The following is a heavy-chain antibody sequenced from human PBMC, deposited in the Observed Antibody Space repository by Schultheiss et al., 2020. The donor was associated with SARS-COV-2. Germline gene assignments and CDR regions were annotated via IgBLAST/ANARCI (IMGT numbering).Heavy chain of an antibody. CDR2: ITGSGGTT. V-gene: IGHV3-23*01. Sequence: GGSLRLSCAASGFTFITQAMTWVRQAPGKGLEWVSTITGSGGTTYYVDSVKGRFTISRDNSENTLSLQMNSLRTEDTAVYYCAKTSVSGSWYFDYWGQGTLVTVSS. D-gene: IGHD1-26*01. J-gene: IGHJ4*02. CDR3: AKTSVSGSWYFDY. CDR1: GFTFITQA.